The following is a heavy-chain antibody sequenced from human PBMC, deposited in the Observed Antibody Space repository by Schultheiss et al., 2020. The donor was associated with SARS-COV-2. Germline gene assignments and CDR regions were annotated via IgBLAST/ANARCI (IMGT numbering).Heavy chain of an antibody. V-gene: IGHV2-26*01. D-gene: IGHD5-18*01. Sequence: SGPTLVKPTETLTLTCTVSGFSLSNARMGVSWIRQPPGKALEWLAHIFSNDEKSYSTSLKSRLTISKDTSKSQVVLTMTNMDPVDTATYYCARMRGYSYGKTYYYYGMDVWGQGTTVTVSS. CDR2: IFSNDEK. CDR1: GFSLSNARMG. CDR3: ARMRGYSYGKTYYYYGMDV. J-gene: IGHJ6*02.